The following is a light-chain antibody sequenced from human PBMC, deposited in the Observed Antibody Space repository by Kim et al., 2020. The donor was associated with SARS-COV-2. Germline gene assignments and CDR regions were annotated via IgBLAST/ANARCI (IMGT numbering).Light chain of an antibody. CDR1: QSMSSW. J-gene: IGKJ1*01. CDR3: QQYKTYSWT. V-gene: IGKV1-5*03. Sequence: ASLGDRVTITCRASQSMSSWLAWYRQKPGKAPNLLISKASSLESGVPSRCSGSGSGTEFTLTISSLQPDDFATYYGQQYKTYSWTFGQGTKVDIK. CDR2: KAS.